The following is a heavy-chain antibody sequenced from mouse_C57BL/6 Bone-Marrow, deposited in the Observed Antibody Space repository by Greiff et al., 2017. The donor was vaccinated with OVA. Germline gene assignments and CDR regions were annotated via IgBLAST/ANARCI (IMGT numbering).Heavy chain of an antibody. CDR3: ARGDDYGRYYAMDY. D-gene: IGHD2-4*01. V-gene: IGHV1-80*01. CDR1: GYAFSSYW. Sequence: QVQLQQSGAELVKPGASVKISCKASGYAFSSYWMNWVKQRPGKGLEWIGQIYPGDGDTNYNGKFKGKATLTADKSSSTAYMQLSSLTSEDSAVYLCARGDDYGRYYAMDYWGQGTSVTVSS. J-gene: IGHJ4*01. CDR2: IYPGDGDT.